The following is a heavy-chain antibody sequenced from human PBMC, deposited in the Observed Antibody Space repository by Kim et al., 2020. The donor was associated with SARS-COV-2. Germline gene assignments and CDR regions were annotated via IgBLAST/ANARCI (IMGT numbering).Heavy chain of an antibody. CDR2: IYYSGST. D-gene: IGHD5-18*01. Sequence: SETLSLTCTVSGGSISSYYWSWIRQPPGKGLEWIGYIYYSGSTNYNPSLKSRVTISVDTSKNQFSLKLSSVTTADTAVYYCARELLSYGYVDYWGQGTLVTVSS. CDR1: GGSISSYY. CDR3: ARELLSYGYVDY. J-gene: IGHJ4*02. V-gene: IGHV4-59*13.